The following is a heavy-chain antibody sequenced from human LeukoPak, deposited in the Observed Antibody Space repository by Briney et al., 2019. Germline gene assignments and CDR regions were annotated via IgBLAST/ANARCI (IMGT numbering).Heavy chain of an antibody. CDR2: IYYSGST. Sequence: TSETLSLTCTVSGGSISSSSYYWGWIRQPPGKGLEWIGSIYYSGSTYDNPSLKSRVTISVDTSKNQFSLKLSSVTAADTAVYYCARTAKQQLVYWFDPWGQGTLVTVSS. D-gene: IGHD6-13*01. CDR1: GGSISSSSYY. J-gene: IGHJ5*02. CDR3: ARTAKQQLVYWFDP. V-gene: IGHV4-39*01.